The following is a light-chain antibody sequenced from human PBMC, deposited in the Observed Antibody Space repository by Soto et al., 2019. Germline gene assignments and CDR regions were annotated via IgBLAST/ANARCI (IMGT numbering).Light chain of an antibody. CDR1: SGHSSYI. CDR3: ETWDSNWV. V-gene: IGLV4-60*03. CDR2: LEGSGSY. J-gene: IGLJ3*02. Sequence: QSVLTQSSSASASLGPSVKLTCTLSSGHSSYIIAWHQQQPGKAPRYLMKLEGSGSYNKGSGVPDRFSGSSSGADRYLTISNHQSEDEADYYCETWDSNWVFGGGTKLTVL.